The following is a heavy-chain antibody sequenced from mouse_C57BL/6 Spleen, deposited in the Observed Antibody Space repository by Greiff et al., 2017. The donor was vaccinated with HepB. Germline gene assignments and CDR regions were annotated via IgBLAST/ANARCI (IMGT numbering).Heavy chain of an antibody. D-gene: IGHD1-1*01. CDR2: INPNNGGT. CDR1: GYTFTDYY. CDR3: TRSDYYGSKDAMDY. Sequence: VQLQQSGPELVKPGASVKISCKASGYTFTDYYMNWVKQSHGQSLEWIGDINPNNGGTSYNQKFKGKATLTVDKSSSTAYMDIRSLTSEDSAVYYFTRSDYYGSKDAMDYWGQGTSVTVSS. V-gene: IGHV1-26*01. J-gene: IGHJ4*01.